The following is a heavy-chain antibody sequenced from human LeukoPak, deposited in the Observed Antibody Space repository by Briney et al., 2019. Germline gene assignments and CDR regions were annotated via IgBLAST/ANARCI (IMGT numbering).Heavy chain of an antibody. J-gene: IGHJ4*02. CDR3: ARFIASVTARYFDY. V-gene: IGHV4-30-2*05. D-gene: IGHD2-21*02. CDR1: GGSISSGGYY. CDR2: IYHSGSA. Sequence: TLSLTCTVSGGSISSGGYYWSWIRQPPGKGPEWIGYIYHSGSAYYNPSLKSRVNISVDTSKNQFSLKLSSVTAADTAVYYCARFIASVTARYFDYWGQGTLVTVPS.